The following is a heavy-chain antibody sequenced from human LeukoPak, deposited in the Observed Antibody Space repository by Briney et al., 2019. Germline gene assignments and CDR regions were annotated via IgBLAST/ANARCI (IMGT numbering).Heavy chain of an antibody. V-gene: IGHV3-21*01. CDR2: ISSSSTYI. D-gene: IGHD2-15*01. Sequence: GGSMRLSGAASGFTFSSYSMNWVRQAPGKGLGWVSSISSSSTYIYYADSVKGRFTISRDNAKNSLYLQTNSLRAEDTAVYYCARASGGGYYFDYWGQGTLVTVSS. J-gene: IGHJ4*02. CDR3: ARASGGGYYFDY. CDR1: GFTFSSYS.